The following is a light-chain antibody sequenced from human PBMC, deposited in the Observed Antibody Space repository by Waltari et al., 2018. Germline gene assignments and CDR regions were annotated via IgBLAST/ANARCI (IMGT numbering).Light chain of an antibody. CDR1: QSVSRT. CDR3: QKYGTLPAT. Sequence: EIVLTQSPGTLSLSPGERATISCRAIQSVSRTLAWYQQKPGQAPRLLIYDASTRATGIPDRFSGSGFGTDFSLTISRLEPEDFVVYYCQKYGTLPATFGQGTTVEIK. V-gene: IGKV3-20*01. J-gene: IGKJ1*01. CDR2: DAS.